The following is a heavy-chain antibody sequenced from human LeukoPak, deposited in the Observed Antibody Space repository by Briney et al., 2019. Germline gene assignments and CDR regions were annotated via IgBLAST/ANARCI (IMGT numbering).Heavy chain of an antibody. V-gene: IGHV3-7*04. CDR1: GFYFNAYL. CDR2: IKQDGSQN. Sequence: PGGSLRLSCVASGFYFNAYLMRWVRQAPGKGLEWVANIKQDGSQNFYLDSVKGRFTISRDSGNNSLYLHMSRLRVEDTAVYYCARDLKGFNLWGQGALVTVSS. J-gene: IGHJ5*02. CDR3: ARDLKGFNL.